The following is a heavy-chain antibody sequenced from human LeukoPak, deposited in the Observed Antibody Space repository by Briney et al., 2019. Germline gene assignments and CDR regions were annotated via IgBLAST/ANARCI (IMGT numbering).Heavy chain of an antibody. Sequence: SETLSLTCTVSGGSISSSYWGWIRQPPGKGLEWIGSMYYSGITYYNPSLKSRVTISVDTSKNQFSLKLSSVTAADTAVYYCARGAYYYGSGTADRFDPWGQGTLVTVSS. J-gene: IGHJ5*02. D-gene: IGHD3-10*01. CDR3: ARGAYYYGSGTADRFDP. CDR1: GGSISSSY. CDR2: MYYSGIT. V-gene: IGHV4-39*07.